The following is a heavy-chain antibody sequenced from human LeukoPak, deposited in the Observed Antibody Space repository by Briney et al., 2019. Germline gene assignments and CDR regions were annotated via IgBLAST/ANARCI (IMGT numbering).Heavy chain of an antibody. CDR1: GFTFDDYA. Sequence: GGSLRLSCAASGFTFDDYAMHWVRQAPGKGLEWVSGISWNSGSIGYAESVKGRFTISRGNAKNSLYLQMNSLRAEDTAVYYCARGGRGYDDNFDYWGQGTLVTVSS. J-gene: IGHJ4*02. CDR3: ARGGRGYDDNFDY. D-gene: IGHD5-12*01. V-gene: IGHV3-9*01. CDR2: ISWNSGSI.